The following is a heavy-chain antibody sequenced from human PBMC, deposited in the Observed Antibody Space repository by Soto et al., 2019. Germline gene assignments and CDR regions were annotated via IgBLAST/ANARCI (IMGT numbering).Heavy chain of an antibody. Sequence: GGSLRLSCAASGFTFSSYGMHWVRQAPGKGLEWVAVIWYDGSNKYYADSVKGRFTISRDNSKNTLYLQMNSLRAEDTAVYYCARDRLDLCSGGSCYQFDYWGQGTLVTVSS. CDR1: GFTFSSYG. CDR2: IWYDGSNK. V-gene: IGHV3-33*01. CDR3: ARDRLDLCSGGSCYQFDY. D-gene: IGHD2-15*01. J-gene: IGHJ4*02.